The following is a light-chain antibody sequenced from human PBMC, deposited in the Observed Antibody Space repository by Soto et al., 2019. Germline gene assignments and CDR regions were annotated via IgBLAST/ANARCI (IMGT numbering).Light chain of an antibody. J-gene: IGKJ3*01. CDR1: QSVLYSSDNKDY. CDR3: HQYHATPFT. CDR2: WAS. V-gene: IGKV4-1*01. Sequence: DIVMTQSPDSLAVSLGERATINCKSSQSVLYSSDNKDYLAWYQQKPGQPPKLLIYWASTRESGVPDRFSGSGSGTDFTLTINSLQAEDVAVYYCHQYHATPFTFGPGTKVDIK.